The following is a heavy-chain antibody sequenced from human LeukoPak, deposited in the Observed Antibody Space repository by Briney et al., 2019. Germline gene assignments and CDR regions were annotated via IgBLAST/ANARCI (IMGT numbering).Heavy chain of an antibody. Sequence: GGSLRLSCAASGFTFSSYEMNWVRQAPGKGLEWVSYISSSGSTIYYADSVKCRFTIYGDNAKNSLYLQMSSLGAEDTAVYYCARATSLITMIVVVTHAFDIWGKGTMVTVSS. D-gene: IGHD3-22*01. CDR1: GFTFSSYE. J-gene: IGHJ3*02. V-gene: IGHV3-48*03. CDR3: ARATSLITMIVVVTHAFDI. CDR2: ISSSGSTI.